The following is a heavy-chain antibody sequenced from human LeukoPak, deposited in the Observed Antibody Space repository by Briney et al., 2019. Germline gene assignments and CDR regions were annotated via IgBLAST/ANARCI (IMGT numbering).Heavy chain of an antibody. CDR3: ARVGGNQGGFDY. Sequence: GGSLRLSCAASGLTFSSYSMNWVRQAPGKGLEWVSSISSSSSYIYYADSVKGRFTISRDNAKNSLYLQMNSLRAEDTAVYYCARVGGNQGGFDYWGQGTLVTVSS. D-gene: IGHD3-3*01. J-gene: IGHJ4*02. V-gene: IGHV3-21*01. CDR1: GLTFSSYS. CDR2: ISSSSSYI.